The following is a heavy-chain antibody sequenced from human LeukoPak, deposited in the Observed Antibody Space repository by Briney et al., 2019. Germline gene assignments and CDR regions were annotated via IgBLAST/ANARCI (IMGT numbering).Heavy chain of an antibody. J-gene: IGHJ4*02. D-gene: IGHD6-19*01. CDR3: ARQRSSGWSQDF. V-gene: IGHV3-33*01. CDR1: GFTFSGHG. Sequence: GGSLRLSCAASGFTFSGHGMHWVRQTPGKGLEWVAVIWYDGSNKYYADSVKGRFTISRDNSKNTLYLQMNSPRAEDTAVYYCARQRSSGWSQDFWGQGTLVTVSS. CDR2: IWYDGSNK.